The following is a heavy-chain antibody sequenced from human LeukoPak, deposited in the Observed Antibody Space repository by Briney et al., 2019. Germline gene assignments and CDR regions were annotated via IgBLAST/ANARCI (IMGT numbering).Heavy chain of an antibody. V-gene: IGHV4-4*07. Sequence: PSETLSLTCTVSGGSISSYYWSWIRQPAGKGLEWIGRIYTSGSTNYNPSLKSRVTMSVDTSKNQFSLELSSVTAADTAVYYCAREGHPGSSWYRQAFDYWGQGTLVTVSS. CDR2: IYTSGST. CDR1: GGSISSYY. D-gene: IGHD6-13*01. CDR3: AREGHPGSSWYRQAFDY. J-gene: IGHJ4*02.